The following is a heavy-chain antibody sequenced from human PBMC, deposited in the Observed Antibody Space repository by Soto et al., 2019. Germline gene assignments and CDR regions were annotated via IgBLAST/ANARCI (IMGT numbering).Heavy chain of an antibody. D-gene: IGHD6-13*01. CDR1: GFSLSTSGMC. CDR2: IDWDDDK. Sequence: TLVNPTQTLTLTCTFSGFSLSTSGMCVSWIRQPPGKALEWLALIDWDDDKYYSTSLKTRLTISKDTSKNQVVLTMTNMDPVDTATYYCARSLAAAVDYYYYGMDVWGHGTTATVSS. V-gene: IGHV2-70*01. CDR3: ARSLAAAVDYYYYGMDV. J-gene: IGHJ6*01.